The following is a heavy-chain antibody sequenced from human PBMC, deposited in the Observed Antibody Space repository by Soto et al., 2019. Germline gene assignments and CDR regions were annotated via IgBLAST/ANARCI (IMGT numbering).Heavy chain of an antibody. CDR3: ARDSSITPRPLDY. Sequence: PGGSLRLSCAASGFTFRDYYMSWIRQAPGKGLEWVSYISSTGSYAKYADSVKGRFTISRDNAKNSLYLQMNSLRAEDTAVYYCARDSSITPRPLDYWGRGTPVTVSS. CDR2: ISSTGSYA. V-gene: IGHV3-11*06. J-gene: IGHJ4*02. D-gene: IGHD6-6*01. CDR1: GFTFRDYY.